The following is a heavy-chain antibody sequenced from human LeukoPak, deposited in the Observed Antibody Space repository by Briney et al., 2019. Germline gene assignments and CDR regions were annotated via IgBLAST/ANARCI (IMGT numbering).Heavy chain of an antibody. J-gene: IGHJ5*02. V-gene: IGHV1-8*03. CDR1: GYTFTSYD. D-gene: IGHD1-7*01. Sequence: ASVKVSCKASGYTFTSYDINWVRQAPGQGLEWMGGMKRNSYNTGYAKKYQGRVPITRNTSIITAYMELSSLRSEDTAVYDCARGLYHGWNLGFDPWGQGTLVTVSS. CDR2: MKRNSYNT. CDR3: ARGLYHGWNLGFDP.